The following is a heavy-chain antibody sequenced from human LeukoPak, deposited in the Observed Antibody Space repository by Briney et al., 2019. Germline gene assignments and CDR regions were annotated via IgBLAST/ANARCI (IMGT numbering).Heavy chain of an antibody. CDR1: GFTFSSYW. D-gene: IGHD3-10*01. CDR3: ARGMFYYGSGSDTGGY. J-gene: IGHJ4*02. CDR2: IKQDGSEK. V-gene: IGHV3-7*05. Sequence: GGSLRLCCAASGFTFSSYWMTWVRQAPGKGLEWVANIKQDGSEKYYVDTVKGRFTISRDNAKNLLYLQMDSLRAEDTAVYYCARGMFYYGSGSDTGGYWGQGILVTVSS.